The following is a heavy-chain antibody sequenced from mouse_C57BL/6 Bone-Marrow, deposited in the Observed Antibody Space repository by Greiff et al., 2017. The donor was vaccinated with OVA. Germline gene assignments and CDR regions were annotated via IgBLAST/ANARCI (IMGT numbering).Heavy chain of an antibody. CDR1: GYTFTSYW. V-gene: IGHV1-55*01. D-gene: IGHD3-2*02. CDR2: IYPGSGST. J-gene: IGHJ3*01. Sequence: VQLKESGAELVKPGASVKMSCKASGYTFTSYWITWVKQRPGQGLEWIGDIYPGSGSTNYNEKFKSKATLTVDTSSSTAYMQLSSLTSEDSAVYYCARHSSGYVTFAYWGQGTLVTVS. CDR3: ARHSSGYVTFAY.